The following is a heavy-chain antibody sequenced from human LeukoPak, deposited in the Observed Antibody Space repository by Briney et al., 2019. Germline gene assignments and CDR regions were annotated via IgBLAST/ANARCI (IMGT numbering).Heavy chain of an antibody. V-gene: IGHV1-3*01. J-gene: IGHJ5*02. Sequence: ASVKVSCKASGYIFTTHAMHWLRQAPGQRPEWMGWINAGSGYTKYSQKFQGRVTISRDTSASTVYMELRSLGSEDTAVYYCAGASSGSLSTWFGELFDWYDPWGQGTLVTVSS. CDR2: INAGSGYT. CDR1: GYIFTTHA. D-gene: IGHD3-10*01. CDR3: AGASSGSLSTWFGELFDWYDP.